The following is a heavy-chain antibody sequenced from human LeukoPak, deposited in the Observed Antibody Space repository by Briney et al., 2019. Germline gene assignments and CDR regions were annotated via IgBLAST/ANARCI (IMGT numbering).Heavy chain of an antibody. CDR1: GFTFSTYA. J-gene: IGHJ4*02. D-gene: IGHD2-15*01. CDR3: AKDNGGNGGSWYSPVDF. V-gene: IGHV3-23*01. CDR2: ISGSSNNT. Sequence: GGSLRLACAASGFTFSTYAMSWVRQAPGKGLEWVSVISGSSNNTYYADSVKGRFTISRDNSKNTLSLQMSSLRAEDTAVYYCAKDNGGNGGSWYSPVDFWGQGTLVTVSS.